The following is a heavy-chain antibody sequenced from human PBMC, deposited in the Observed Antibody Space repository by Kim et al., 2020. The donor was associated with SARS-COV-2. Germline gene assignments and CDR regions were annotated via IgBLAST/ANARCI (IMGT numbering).Heavy chain of an antibody. CDR2: IWYDGSNK. J-gene: IGHJ6*01. V-gene: IGHV3-33*06. Sequence: GGSLRLSCAASGFTFSNYGMHWVRQAPGKGLEWVAIIWYDGSNKYYADSVKGRFTISRDNSKNTLYLQMNSLRAEDTAMYYCTKTREAAAHYYYYGLDV. CDR3: TKTREAAAHYYYYGLDV. CDR1: GFTFSNYG. D-gene: IGHD6-13*01.